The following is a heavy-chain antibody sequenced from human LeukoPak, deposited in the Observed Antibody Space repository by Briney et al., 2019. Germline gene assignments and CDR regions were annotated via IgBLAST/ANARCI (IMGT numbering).Heavy chain of an antibody. V-gene: IGHV3-48*03. CDR2: ISTSGTTI. J-gene: IGHJ4*02. Sequence: GGSLRLSCAASGSTFSSYEMNWVRQAPGKGLEWVSYISTSGTTIHYADSVKGRFTISRDNARNSLYLQMNSLSAEDTAVYYCAREVDTNGYYYGRCDYWGQGTLVTVSS. CDR1: GSTFSSYE. CDR3: AREVDTNGYYYGRCDY. D-gene: IGHD3-22*01.